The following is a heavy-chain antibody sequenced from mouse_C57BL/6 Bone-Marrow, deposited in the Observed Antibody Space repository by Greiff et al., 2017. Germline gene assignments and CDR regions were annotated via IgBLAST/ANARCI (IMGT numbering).Heavy chain of an antibody. CDR3: ARRTTEVGPFDY. Sequence: QVQLQQPGAELVKPGASVKMSCKASGYTFTSYWITWVKQRPGQGLEWIGDIYPGSGSTNYNETFNSKATLTVDTSSSAAYMQLSSLTSEDSAVYYCARRTTEVGPFDYWGQGTTLTVSA. D-gene: IGHD1-1*01. V-gene: IGHV1-55*01. CDR2: IYPGSGST. CDR1: GYTFTSYW. J-gene: IGHJ2*01.